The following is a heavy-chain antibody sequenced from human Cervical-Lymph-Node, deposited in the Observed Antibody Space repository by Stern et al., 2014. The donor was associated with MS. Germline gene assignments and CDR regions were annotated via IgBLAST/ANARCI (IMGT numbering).Heavy chain of an antibody. CDR2: IYPDDSDA. V-gene: IGHV5-51*01. CDR3: ARKGTYGLDY. Sequence: EVQLVESGAEVKKPGESLKISCKGSGYNFASYWIGWVRQGPGKGLEGMGIIYPDDSDARYPPSCQGQVTVSADKSIGTAYLQWSSLKASDTAFYFCARKGTYGLDYWGQGALVTVSS. J-gene: IGHJ4*02. D-gene: IGHD3-10*01. CDR1: GYNFASYW.